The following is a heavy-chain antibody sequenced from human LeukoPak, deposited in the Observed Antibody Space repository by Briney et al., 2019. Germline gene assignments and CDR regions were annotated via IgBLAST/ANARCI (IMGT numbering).Heavy chain of an antibody. CDR1: GFTFSSYG. CDR3: AKLMSPGGKLLWFGEVEYGMDV. J-gene: IGHJ6*04. Sequence: PGRSLRLSRAASGFTFSSYGMHWVRQAPGKGLEWVAVISYDGSNKYYANSVKGRFTISRDNSKNTLYLQMNSLRAEDTAVYYCAKLMSPGGKLLWFGEVEYGMDVWGKGTTVTVSS. V-gene: IGHV3-30*18. CDR2: ISYDGSNK. D-gene: IGHD3-10*01.